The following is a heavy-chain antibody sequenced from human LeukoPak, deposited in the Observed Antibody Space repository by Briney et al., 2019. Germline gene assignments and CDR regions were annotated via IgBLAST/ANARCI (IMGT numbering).Heavy chain of an antibody. V-gene: IGHV3-30*04. CDR3: ARGLAYNYDSTAYFLDY. D-gene: IGHD3-22*01. Sequence: QAGGSLRLSCAASGFTFSRYAMHWVRQAPGKGLEWVAVTSNDGNNKYYGDPVKGRFTISRDNSKNTLYLQMNSLRAEDTAVYYCARGLAYNYDSTAYFLDYWGQGTLVTVSS. CDR1: GFTFSRYA. J-gene: IGHJ4*02. CDR2: TSNDGNNK.